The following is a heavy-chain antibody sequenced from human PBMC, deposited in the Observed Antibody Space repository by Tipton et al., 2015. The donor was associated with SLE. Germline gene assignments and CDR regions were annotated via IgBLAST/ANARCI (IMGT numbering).Heavy chain of an antibody. V-gene: IGHV4-34*01. CDR1: GGSFSGYY. Sequence: TLSLTCAVYGGSFSGYYWNWIRQPPGKGLEWIGEINHSGSTNYNPSLKSRVTISVDTSKNQFSLKLSSVTAADTAVYYCARRCQYQLLRWGQGTLVTVSS. CDR2: INHSGST. CDR3: ARRCQYQLLR. D-gene: IGHD2-2*01. J-gene: IGHJ4*02.